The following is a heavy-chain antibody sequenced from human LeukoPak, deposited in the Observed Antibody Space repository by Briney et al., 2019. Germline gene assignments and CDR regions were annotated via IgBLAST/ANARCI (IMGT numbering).Heavy chain of an antibody. CDR3: ARRGAVAGHFDY. Sequence: SETLSLTCAVYGRSFSGYYWSWVRQPPGRGLEWIGEIIHSGSTNYNPSLKSRVTISVDKSKNQFSLKLSSVTAADTAVYYCARRGAVAGHFDYWGQGTLVTVSS. V-gene: IGHV4-34*12. J-gene: IGHJ4*02. CDR1: GRSFSGYY. CDR2: IIHSGST. D-gene: IGHD6-19*01.